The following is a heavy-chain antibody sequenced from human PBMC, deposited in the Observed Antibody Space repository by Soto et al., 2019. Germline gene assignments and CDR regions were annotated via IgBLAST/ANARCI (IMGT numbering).Heavy chain of an antibody. CDR2: VYYSGST. J-gene: IGHJ6*02. Sequence: SETLSLTCTVSGGSISSYYWTWIRQPPGKGLEWLGYVYYSGSTNHNPSLRDRLSISVDTSKNKFSLTLNSVTAADTAVYYCARDFICCGMDVWGQGTTVTVSS. CDR1: GGSISSYY. D-gene: IGHD2-8*01. V-gene: IGHV4-59*01. CDR3: ARDFICCGMDV.